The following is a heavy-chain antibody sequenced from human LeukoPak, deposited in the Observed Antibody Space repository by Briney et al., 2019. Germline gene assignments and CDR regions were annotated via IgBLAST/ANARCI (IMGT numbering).Heavy chain of an antibody. Sequence: GGFLRLSCAASGFTVSSNYMSWVRRAPGKGLEWVSVIYSGGSTYYADSVKGRFTISRDNSKNTLYLQMNSLRAEDTAVYYCARGFDGYDAFDIWGQGTMVTVSS. CDR3: ARGFDGYDAFDI. J-gene: IGHJ3*02. CDR2: IYSGGST. D-gene: IGHD5-24*01. V-gene: IGHV3-53*01. CDR1: GFTVSSNY.